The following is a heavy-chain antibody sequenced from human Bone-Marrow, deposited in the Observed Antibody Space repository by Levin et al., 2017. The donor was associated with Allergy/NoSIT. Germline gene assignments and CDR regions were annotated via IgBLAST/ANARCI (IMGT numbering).Heavy chain of an antibody. D-gene: IGHD6-19*01. CDR3: ARVLRGGWSDY. V-gene: IGHV1-8*01. CDR2: MNPGSGNT. J-gene: IGHJ4*02. CDR1: GYTFNNND. Sequence: ASVKVSCKASGYTFNNNDINWVRQAPGQGLEWMGWMNPGSGNTGYAQKFKGRVTMTRNTSVTTAHLELSSLRSDDTAVYYCARVLRGGWSDYWGQGTLVTVPS.